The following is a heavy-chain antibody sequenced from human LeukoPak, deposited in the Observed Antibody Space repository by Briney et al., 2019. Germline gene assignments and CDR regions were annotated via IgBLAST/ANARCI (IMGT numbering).Heavy chain of an antibody. CDR3: AGEYGDDAFDI. CDR2: IYHSGST. CDR1: GGSISSSNW. V-gene: IGHV4-4*02. D-gene: IGHD4-17*01. Sequence: SGTLSLTRAVSGGSISSSNWWSWVRRPPGKGLEWIGEIYHSGSTNYNPSLKSRVTISVDKSKNQFSLKLSSVTAADTAVHYCAGEYGDDAFDIWGQGTMVTVSS. J-gene: IGHJ3*02.